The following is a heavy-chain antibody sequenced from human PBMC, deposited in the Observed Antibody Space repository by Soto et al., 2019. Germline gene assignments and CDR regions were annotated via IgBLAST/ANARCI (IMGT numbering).Heavy chain of an antibody. CDR2: IIPILNIA. V-gene: IGHV1-69*02. CDR3: ARGPSSLGDD. Sequence: QVQLVQSGAEVTKPGSSVKVSCKASGGTFSSFHITWVRQAPGQGLEWMGRIIPILNIANYAQNFQGRVTITADKSTNAAYMELNSLRSEDTAMYYCARGPSSLGDDWGQGTLITVSS. CDR1: GGTFSSFH. D-gene: IGHD2-15*01. J-gene: IGHJ4*02.